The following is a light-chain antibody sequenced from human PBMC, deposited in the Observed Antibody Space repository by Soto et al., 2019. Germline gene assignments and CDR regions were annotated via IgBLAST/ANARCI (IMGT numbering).Light chain of an antibody. J-gene: IGKJ2*01. Sequence: DIVMTQSPDSLAVPLGERATINCKSSQSVLYSSNNKNYLAWYQHKPGHPPKLLIYWASTRESGVPDRFSGSGSGTDFTLTISSLQAEDVAVYYCQQYYTTPRTFGQGTKLEIK. V-gene: IGKV4-1*01. CDR3: QQYYTTPRT. CDR1: QSVLYSSNNKNY. CDR2: WAS.